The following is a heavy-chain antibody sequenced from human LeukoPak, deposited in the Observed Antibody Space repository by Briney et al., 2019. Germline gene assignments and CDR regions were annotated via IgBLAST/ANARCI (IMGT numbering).Heavy chain of an antibody. J-gene: IGHJ4*02. Sequence: PGGSLRLSCAASGFTFSSYGMHWVRQAPGKGLGWVAVIWYDGSNKYYADSVKGRFTISRDNSKNTLYLQMNSLRAEDTAVYYCAKAISYSSGWTDYWGQGTLVTVSS. CDR3: AKAISYSSGWTDY. V-gene: IGHV3-33*06. CDR1: GFTFSSYG. D-gene: IGHD6-19*01. CDR2: IWYDGSNK.